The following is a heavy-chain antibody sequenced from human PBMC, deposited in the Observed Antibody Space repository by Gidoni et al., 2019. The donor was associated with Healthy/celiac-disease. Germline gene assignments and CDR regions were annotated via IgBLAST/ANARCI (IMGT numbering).Heavy chain of an antibody. CDR3: GPCSVTRFGAFYI. CDR2: SIPTVGTA. CDR1: GGTFSSYA. J-gene: IGHJ3*02. Sequence: QVQLVQSGAGVKKPASAVTVSCKASGGTFSSYAISGVRHAPGQGLEWRGWSIPTVGTANYATKFQGRVTVTADESTGPAYMVLSSLMSADTAVYYCGPCSVTRFGAFYIWGQGTMVTVSS. V-gene: IGHV1-69*01. D-gene: IGHD4-17*01.